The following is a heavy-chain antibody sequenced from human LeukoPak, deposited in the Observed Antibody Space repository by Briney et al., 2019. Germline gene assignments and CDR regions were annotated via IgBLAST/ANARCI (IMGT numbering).Heavy chain of an antibody. J-gene: IGHJ3*02. V-gene: IGHV4-59*01. CDR2: IYYSGST. CDR3: ARDSFSSWSGNDAFDI. D-gene: IGHD6-13*01. CDR1: GGSISSYY. Sequence: SETLSLTCTVSGGSISSYYWSWIRQPPGKGLEWIGYIYYSGSTNYNPSLKSRVTISVDTSKNQFSLKLSSVTAADMAVYYCARDSFSSWSGNDAFDIWGQGTMVTVSS.